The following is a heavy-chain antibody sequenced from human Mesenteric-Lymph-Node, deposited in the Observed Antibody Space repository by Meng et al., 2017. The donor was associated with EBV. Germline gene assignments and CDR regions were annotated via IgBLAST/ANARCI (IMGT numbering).Heavy chain of an antibody. CDR3: AHRRREDTGYHSAFPY. CDR2: IYWDDDE. D-gene: IGHD5-12*01. V-gene: IGHV2-5*02. Sequence: QITLKESGPTLVKPTQTLTLACSFSGFSLTTSGVRVGWVRQPPGKALEWLALIYWDDDERYSPSLKNRLTVTKDTSKNQVVLTMTNMDPADTGTYYCAHRRREDTGYHSAFPYWGPGILVTVSS. CDR1: GFSLTTSGVR. J-gene: IGHJ1*01.